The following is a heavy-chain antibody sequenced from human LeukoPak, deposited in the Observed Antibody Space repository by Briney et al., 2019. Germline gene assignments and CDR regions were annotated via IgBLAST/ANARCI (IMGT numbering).Heavy chain of an antibody. CDR1: GFTFSRYW. CDR2: IKQDGGEQ. D-gene: IGHD3-3*01. Sequence: PGGSLRLSCVASGFTFSRYWMSWVRQAPGKGLEWVANIKQDGGEQYYVDSVKGRFTISRDNSKNTLYLQMNSLRAEDTAVYYCARATSFTIFDYWGQGTLVTVSS. J-gene: IGHJ4*02. V-gene: IGHV3-7*03. CDR3: ARATSFTIFDY.